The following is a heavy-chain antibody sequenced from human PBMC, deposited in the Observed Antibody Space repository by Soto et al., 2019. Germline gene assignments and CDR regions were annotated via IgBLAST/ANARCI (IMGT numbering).Heavy chain of an antibody. CDR1: GFTFSSYA. Sequence: GGSLRLSCAASGFTFSSYAMHWVRQAPGKGLEWVAVISYDGSNKYYADSVKGRFTISRDNSKNTLYLQMNSLRAEDTAVYYCATTGDTAMDNPYFDYWGQGTLVTVSS. D-gene: IGHD5-18*01. J-gene: IGHJ4*02. CDR2: ISYDGSNK. V-gene: IGHV3-30-3*01. CDR3: ATTGDTAMDNPYFDY.